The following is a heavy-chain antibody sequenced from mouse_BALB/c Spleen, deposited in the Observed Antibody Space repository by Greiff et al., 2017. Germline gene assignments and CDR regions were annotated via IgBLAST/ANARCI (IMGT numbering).Heavy chain of an antibody. Sequence: EVKVVESGGGLVKPGGSLKLSCAASGFTFSSYAMSWVRQSPEKRLEWVAEISSGGSYTYYPDTVTGRFTISRDNAKNTLYLEMSSLRSEDTAMYYCARDGKGAMDYWGQGTSVTVSS. J-gene: IGHJ4*01. V-gene: IGHV5-9-4*01. D-gene: IGHD2-1*01. CDR3: ARDGKGAMDY. CDR2: ISSGGSYT. CDR1: GFTFSSYA.